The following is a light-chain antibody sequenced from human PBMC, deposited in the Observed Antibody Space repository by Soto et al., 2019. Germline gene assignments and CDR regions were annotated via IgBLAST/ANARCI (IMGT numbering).Light chain of an antibody. CDR2: AAS. Sequence: DIQMTHSPSSLSASVGDRVTITCRASQSISSYLNWYQQKPGKAPTLLIYAASSLQSGVPSRFSGSGSGTDFTLTIRSLQPDDFATYYCQQRYSTPLTFGQGTGLEIK. V-gene: IGKV1-39*01. J-gene: IGKJ5*01. CDR1: QSISSY. CDR3: QQRYSTPLT.